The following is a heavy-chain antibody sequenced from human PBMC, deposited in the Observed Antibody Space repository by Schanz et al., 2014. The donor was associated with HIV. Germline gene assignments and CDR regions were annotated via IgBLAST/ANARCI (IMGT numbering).Heavy chain of an antibody. V-gene: IGHV3-23*01. CDR3: ARDAYYDILTGLNYYYGMDV. CDR1: GFTFSSYA. CDR2: ISGGGGST. D-gene: IGHD3-9*01. Sequence: EVQLLESGGGLVQPGGPLRLSCAASGFTFSSYAMSWVRQAPGKGLEWVSAISGGGGSTYYADSVKGRFTISRDNAKNSLYLQMNSLRAEDTAVYYCARDAYYDILTGLNYYYGMDVWGQGTTVTVSS. J-gene: IGHJ6*02.